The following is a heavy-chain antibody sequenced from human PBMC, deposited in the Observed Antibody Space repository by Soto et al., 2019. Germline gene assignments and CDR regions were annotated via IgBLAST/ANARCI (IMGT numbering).Heavy chain of an antibody. D-gene: IGHD3-10*01. CDR3: ARDMRAVPWYGGVSSAFDM. CDR2: TKTDGSA. CDR1: GFTFNSHW. Sequence: GGSLRRSCGASGFTFNSHWMHWVREAPGQGLVWVSRTKTDGSADYADSVKGRFTISRDNAKNTLYLQMNSLRAEDTAVYYCARDMRAVPWYGGVSSAFDMWGQGTMVTV. J-gene: IGHJ3*02. V-gene: IGHV3-74*01.